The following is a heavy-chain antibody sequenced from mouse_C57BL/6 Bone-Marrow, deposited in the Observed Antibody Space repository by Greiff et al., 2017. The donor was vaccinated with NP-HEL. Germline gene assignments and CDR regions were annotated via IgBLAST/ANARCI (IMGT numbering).Heavy chain of an antibody. J-gene: IGHJ2*01. CDR1: GFTFSDYG. V-gene: IGHV5-17*01. CDR3: ARGDFDYYGSSYDY. Sequence: EVQGVESGGGLVKPGGSLKLSCAASGFTFSDYGMHWVRQAPEKGLEWVAYISSGSSTIYYADTVKGRFTISRDNAKNTLFLQMTSLRSEDTAMDYCARGDFDYYGSSYDYWGHGPTLTVSS. CDR2: ISSGSSTI. D-gene: IGHD1-1*01.